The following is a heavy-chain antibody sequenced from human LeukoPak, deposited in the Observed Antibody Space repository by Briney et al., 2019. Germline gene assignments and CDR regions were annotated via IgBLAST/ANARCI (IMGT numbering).Heavy chain of an antibody. Sequence: GGSLRLSCAASGFTFSSYWMSWVRQAPGKGLEWVANIKQDGSEKYYVDSVKGRFTISRDNAKSSLYLQMNSLRAEGTAVYYCASSGSYPYYFDYWGQGTLVTVSS. CDR2: IKQDGSEK. V-gene: IGHV3-7*01. D-gene: IGHD1-26*01. CDR3: ASSGSYPYYFDY. CDR1: GFTFSSYW. J-gene: IGHJ4*02.